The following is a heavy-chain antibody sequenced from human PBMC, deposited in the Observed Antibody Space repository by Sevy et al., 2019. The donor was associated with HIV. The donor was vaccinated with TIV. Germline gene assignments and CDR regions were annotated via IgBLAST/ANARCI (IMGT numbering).Heavy chain of an antibody. CDR1: GFSLSTRGVR. V-gene: IGHV2-5*08. CDR2: IYWDDDK. CDR3: AHSNNGGVSAGLRNYFYDY. D-gene: IGHD6-19*01. J-gene: IGHJ4*02. Sequence: SGPTLVNPTQTLTLTCTFSGFSLSTRGVRVSWIRQPPGEALEWLALIYWDDDKRYSPSLQSRLTITKDTSKNQVFLKMTNMDPVDTATYFCAHSNNGGVSAGLRNYFYDYWGQGTLVTVSS.